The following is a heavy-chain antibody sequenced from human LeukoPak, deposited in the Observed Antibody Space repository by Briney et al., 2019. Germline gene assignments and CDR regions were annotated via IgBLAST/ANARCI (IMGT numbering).Heavy chain of an antibody. J-gene: IGHJ4*02. CDR3: VSWSGKYYVTSEIPANS. D-gene: IGHD3-10*02. Sequence: GGSLRLSCATSGLTFRNYWMSWIRQAPGKGLEWAAHISEDGSNKYYVDSVKGRYTISRDNAKNSLYLQMNSLRVEDTAVYYCVSWSGKYYVTSEIPANSWGQGTLVTVSS. CDR1: GLTFRNYW. V-gene: IGHV3-7*01. CDR2: ISEDGSNK.